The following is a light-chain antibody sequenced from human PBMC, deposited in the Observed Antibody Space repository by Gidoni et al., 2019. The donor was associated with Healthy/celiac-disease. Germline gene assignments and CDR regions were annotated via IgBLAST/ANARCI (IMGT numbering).Light chain of an antibody. CDR3: QQYNNWPSIT. V-gene: IGKV3-15*01. CDR2: VAS. J-gene: IGKJ5*01. Sequence: IVMTQSQATLSVSPGERATLSCRASQSVSSNLAWYQQKPGQAPRLLIYVASTRATGIPARFSGSGPGTEFTLTISSLQSEDFAVYYCQQYNNWPSITFGQGTRLEIK. CDR1: QSVSSN.